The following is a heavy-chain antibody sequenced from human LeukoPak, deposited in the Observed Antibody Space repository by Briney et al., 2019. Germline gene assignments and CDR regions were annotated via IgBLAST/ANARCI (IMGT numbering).Heavy chain of an antibody. J-gene: IGHJ4*02. V-gene: IGHV3-7*03. CDR2: IKFDGSEK. Sequence: GGSLRLSCVASGFTFGKYRMSWVRQAPGKGLEWVANIKFDGSEKNYVDSVKGRFAISRDNTKNSLYLQMNSLRAEDTAVFYCARDRDGYSPFDYWGQGTLVTVSS. D-gene: IGHD5-24*01. CDR3: ARDRDGYSPFDY. CDR1: GFTFGKYR.